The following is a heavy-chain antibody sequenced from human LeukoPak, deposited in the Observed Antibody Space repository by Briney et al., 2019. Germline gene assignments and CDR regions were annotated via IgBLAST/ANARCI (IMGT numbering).Heavy chain of an antibody. Sequence: PSETLSLTCTVSGYSISSRTDYWGWIRQPPGKGLGWIGNVYYSGTTYYNPSLKSRVTISLDTSKTQFSLRLNSVTAADTALYYCERQQKGHCSSTSCYGIDYWGQGTLVTVSS. V-gene: IGHV4-39*01. D-gene: IGHD2-2*01. CDR2: VYYSGTT. CDR1: GYSISSRTDY. CDR3: ERQQKGHCSSTSCYGIDY. J-gene: IGHJ4*02.